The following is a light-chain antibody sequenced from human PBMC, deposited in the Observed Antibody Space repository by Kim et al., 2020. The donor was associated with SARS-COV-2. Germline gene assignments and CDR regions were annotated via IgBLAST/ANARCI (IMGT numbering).Light chain of an antibody. Sequence: ELTQPPSASGTPGQRVTISCSGSSSNIASNTVNWYHQLPGTAPKLLIYNNNQRPSGVPDRFSGSKSGSSASLAISGLQSEDEADYYCATWDDSLDGWVFGGGTQLTVL. J-gene: IGLJ3*02. CDR2: NNN. V-gene: IGLV1-44*01. CDR1: SSNIASNT. CDR3: ATWDDSLDGWV.